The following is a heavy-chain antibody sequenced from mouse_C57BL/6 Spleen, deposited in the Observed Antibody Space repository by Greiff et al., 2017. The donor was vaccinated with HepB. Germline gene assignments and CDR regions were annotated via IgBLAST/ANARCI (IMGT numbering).Heavy chain of an antibody. CDR2: ISDGGSYT. D-gene: IGHD2-12*01. V-gene: IGHV5-4*01. CDR1: GFTFSSYA. Sequence: EVHLVESGGGLVKPGGSLKLSCAASGFTFSSYAMSWVRQTPEKRLEWVATISDGGSYTYYPDNVKGRFTISRDNAKNNLYLQMSHLKSEDTAMYDCARVATIKYAMDYWGQGTSVTVSS. CDR3: ARVATIKYAMDY. J-gene: IGHJ4*01.